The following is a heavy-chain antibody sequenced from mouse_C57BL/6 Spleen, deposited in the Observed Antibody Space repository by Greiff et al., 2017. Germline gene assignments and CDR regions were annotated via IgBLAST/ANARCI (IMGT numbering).Heavy chain of an antibody. CDR1: GFTFSDYG. J-gene: IGHJ2*01. V-gene: IGHV5-17*01. CDR3: ARGYGYDVGYFDY. D-gene: IGHD2-2*01. Sequence: VQLKESGGGLVKPGGSLKLSCAASGFTFSDYGMHWVRQAPEKGLEWVAYISSGSSTIYYADTVKGRFTISRDNAKNTLFLQMTSLRSEDTAMYYCARGYGYDVGYFDYWGQGTTLTVSS. CDR2: ISSGSSTI.